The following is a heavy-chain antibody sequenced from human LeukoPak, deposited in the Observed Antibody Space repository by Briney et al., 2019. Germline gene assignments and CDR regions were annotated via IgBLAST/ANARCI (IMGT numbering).Heavy chain of an antibody. D-gene: IGHD2-2*01. CDR1: GFTISTYV. CDR3: ARDLKYCSTTNCYVFYDYGMDV. Sequence: GGSLRLSCAASGFTISTYVMNWVRQAPGQGLEWVSSVSESADRTFYADSVKGRFTISRDNSKNTLYLQMNSLRAEDTAVYYCARDLKYCSTTNCYVFYDYGMDVWGQGTTVTVSS. CDR2: VSESADRT. J-gene: IGHJ6*02. V-gene: IGHV3-23*01.